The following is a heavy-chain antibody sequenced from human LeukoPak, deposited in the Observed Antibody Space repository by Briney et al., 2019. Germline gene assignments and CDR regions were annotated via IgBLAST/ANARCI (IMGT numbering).Heavy chain of an antibody. Sequence: SQTLSLTCAISGGSVSSNSAAWNWIRQSPSRGLEWLGRTYYRSKWFNDYARSVKGRITFNPDTSKSQFSLHLNSVTPEDTAVYYCARTLPAAGYPWFDTWGQGTLVTVSS. CDR1: GGSVSSNSAA. CDR2: TYYRSKWFN. J-gene: IGHJ5*02. CDR3: ARTLPAAGYPWFDT. D-gene: IGHD6-13*01. V-gene: IGHV6-1*01.